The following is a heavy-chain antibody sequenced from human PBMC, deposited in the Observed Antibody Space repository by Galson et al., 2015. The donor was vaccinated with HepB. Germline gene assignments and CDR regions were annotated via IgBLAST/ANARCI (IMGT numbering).Heavy chain of an antibody. CDR1: GFTFSSYT. Sequence: SLRLSCAASGFTFSSYTMNWVRQAPGKGLEWVSSISSGSTYVYYADSVKGRFTISRDNAKNSLYLQMNSLRDEDTAVYYCTKEGYSTSDFDCWGQGSLVTVSS. D-gene: IGHD6-6*01. CDR3: TKEGYSTSDFDC. J-gene: IGHJ4*02. V-gene: IGHV3-21*01. CDR2: ISSGSTYV.